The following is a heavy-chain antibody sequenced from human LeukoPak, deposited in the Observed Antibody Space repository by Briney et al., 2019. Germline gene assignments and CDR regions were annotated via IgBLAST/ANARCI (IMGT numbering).Heavy chain of an antibody. V-gene: IGHV4-39*01. J-gene: IGHJ4*02. Sequence: SETLSLTCSVHGGSISSSSYSWGWIRQPPGKGLEWIGSIYYSGSTYYNPSLKSRVTISVDTSKNQFSLKLSSVTAADTAVYYCARQGSYVWGSYRPFDYWGQGTLVTVSS. D-gene: IGHD3-16*02. CDR3: ARQGSYVWGSYRPFDY. CDR2: IYYSGST. CDR1: GGSISSSSYS.